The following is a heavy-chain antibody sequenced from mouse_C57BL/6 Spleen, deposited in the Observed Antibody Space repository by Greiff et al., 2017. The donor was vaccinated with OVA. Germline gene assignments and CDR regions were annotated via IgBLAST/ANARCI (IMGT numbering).Heavy chain of an antibody. V-gene: IGHV1-26*01. D-gene: IGHD3-2*02. J-gene: IGHJ2*01. CDR1: GYTFTDYY. CDR2: INPNNGGT. CDR3: ARSPLQLSQRVFDD. Sequence: VQLQQSGPELVKPGASVKLSCKASGYTFTDYYMNWVKQSPGKSLEWIGDINPNNGGTSYNQKFKGKATLTVDKSSSTAYMELRSLTSEDSAVYYCARSPLQLSQRVFDDWGQGTTLTVSS.